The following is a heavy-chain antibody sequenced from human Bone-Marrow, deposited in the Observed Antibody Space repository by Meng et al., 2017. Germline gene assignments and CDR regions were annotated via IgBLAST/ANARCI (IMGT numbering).Heavy chain of an antibody. D-gene: IGHD3-22*01. J-gene: IGHJ4*02. CDR3: VRNYYDSSGYYLGGVDY. Sequence: GESLKISCAASGFTFSSYEMNWVRQAPGKGLEWVSYISSSGSTIYYADSVKGRFTISRDNAKNSLYLQMNSLRAEDTAVYYCVRNYYDSSGYYLGGVDYWGQGTLVTVSS. CDR1: GFTFSSYE. V-gene: IGHV3-48*03. CDR2: ISSSGSTI.